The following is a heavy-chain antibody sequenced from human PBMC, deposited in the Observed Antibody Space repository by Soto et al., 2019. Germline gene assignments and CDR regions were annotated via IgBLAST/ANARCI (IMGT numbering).Heavy chain of an antibody. CDR1: GFTFSSYA. V-gene: IGHV3-23*01. J-gene: IGHJ4*02. CDR2: ISSSGATT. CDR3: AKRESVGASNPFDY. D-gene: IGHD1-26*01. Sequence: LRLSCAASGFTFSSYAMNWVRQPPGKGLEWVSTISSSGATTYYADSVKGRFTISRDKSKNTLYLQMNSLRAEDTAVYYCAKRESVGASNPFDYWGQGTLVTVSS.